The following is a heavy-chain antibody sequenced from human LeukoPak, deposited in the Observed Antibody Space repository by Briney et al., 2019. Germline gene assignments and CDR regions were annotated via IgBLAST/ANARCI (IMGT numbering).Heavy chain of an antibody. Sequence: GGSLRLSCAASGFSFGDHWMSWVRQAPGKGPEWVGRIRSNAAGATTDYAAPVKGRFTISRDDSRHTLYLQMNSLKTEDTAVYYCTMIQGWRSGSYYVDYWGQGTLVTVSS. CDR1: GFSFGDHW. J-gene: IGHJ4*02. V-gene: IGHV3-15*01. D-gene: IGHD3-10*01. CDR2: IRSNAAGATT. CDR3: TMIQGWRSGSYYVDY.